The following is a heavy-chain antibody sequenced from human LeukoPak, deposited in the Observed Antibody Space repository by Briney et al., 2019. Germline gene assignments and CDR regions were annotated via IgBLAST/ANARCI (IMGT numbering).Heavy chain of an antibody. J-gene: IGHJ4*02. CDR3: ARVLNYYDSSGYYFSY. Sequence: GESLKISCTASGFTFSRYSMNWVRQAPGKGLEWVAVISYDGSNKYYADSVKGRFTISRDNSKNTLYLQMNSLRAEDTAVYYCARVLNYYDSSGYYFSYWGQGTLVTVSS. D-gene: IGHD3-22*01. CDR1: GFTFSRYS. CDR2: ISYDGSNK. V-gene: IGHV3-30*03.